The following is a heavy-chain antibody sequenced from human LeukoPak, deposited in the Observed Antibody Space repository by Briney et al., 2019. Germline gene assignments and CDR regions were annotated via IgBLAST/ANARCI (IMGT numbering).Heavy chain of an antibody. D-gene: IGHD1-14*01. CDR2: INPNSGAT. Sequence: VKVSCKASGYTFTAYYMHWVRQAPGQGLEWMGWINPNSGATIYAQNFQGRVTMTTDTSISTAYMELTRPGSDDTAVYYCARTGSFDYWGQGTLVTVSS. CDR1: GYTFTAYY. V-gene: IGHV1-2*02. J-gene: IGHJ4*02. CDR3: ARTGSFDY.